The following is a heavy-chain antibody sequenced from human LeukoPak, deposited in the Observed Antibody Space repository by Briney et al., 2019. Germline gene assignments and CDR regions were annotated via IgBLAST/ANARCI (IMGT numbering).Heavy chain of an antibody. CDR1: KFTFSTSA. D-gene: IGHD1-26*01. CDR3: AKDQWGGSGSYFSQPDY. V-gene: IGHV3-30*02. J-gene: IGHJ4*02. Sequence: GGSLRLSCAAPKFTFSTSALSWVRQAPGRGLEWVAFIRYDGSNKYYADSVKGRFTISRDNSKNTLYLQMNSLRAEDTAVYYCAKDQWGGSGSYFSQPDYWGQGTLVTVSS. CDR2: IRYDGSNK.